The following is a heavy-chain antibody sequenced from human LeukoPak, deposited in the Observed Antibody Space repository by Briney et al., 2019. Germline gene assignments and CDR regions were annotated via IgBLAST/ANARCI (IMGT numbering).Heavy chain of an antibody. D-gene: IGHD3-10*01. Sequence: GASVKVSCKVSGYTLTELSMHWVRQAPGKGPEWMGGIIPIFGTANYAQKFQGRVTITADESTSTAHMELSSLRSEDTAVYYCARGGSGRLKNYGMDVWGQGTTVTVSS. CDR1: GYTLTELS. CDR2: IIPIFGTA. CDR3: ARGGSGRLKNYGMDV. J-gene: IGHJ6*02. V-gene: IGHV1-69*13.